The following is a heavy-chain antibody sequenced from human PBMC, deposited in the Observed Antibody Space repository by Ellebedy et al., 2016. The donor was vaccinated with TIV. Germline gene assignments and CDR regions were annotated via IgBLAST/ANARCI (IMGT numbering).Heavy chain of an antibody. D-gene: IGHD6-13*01. J-gene: IGHJ3*02. V-gene: IGHV3-23*01. CDR1: GFTFSSYA. CDR2: ISGSGGST. Sequence: PGGSLRLSCAASGFTFSSYAMSWVRQAPGKGLEWVSAISGSGGSTYYADSVKGRFTISRDNSKNALYLQMNSLRAEDTAVYYCAKDGEYSSSFRGAFDIWGQGTMVTVSS. CDR3: AKDGEYSSSFRGAFDI.